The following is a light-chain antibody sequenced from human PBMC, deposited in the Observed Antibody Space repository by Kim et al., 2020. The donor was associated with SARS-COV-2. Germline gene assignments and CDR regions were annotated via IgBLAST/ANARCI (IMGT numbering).Light chain of an antibody. Sequence: GQSVTNSCSGSIANIGSNVVNWYQQLPGTAPKLLIYSNDYRPSGVPDRFSGSKSGTSASLAISGLQSEDEADYYCAAWDDSLNGSVFGGGTQLTVL. CDR1: IANIGSNV. V-gene: IGLV1-44*01. CDR2: SND. J-gene: IGLJ3*02. CDR3: AAWDDSLNGSV.